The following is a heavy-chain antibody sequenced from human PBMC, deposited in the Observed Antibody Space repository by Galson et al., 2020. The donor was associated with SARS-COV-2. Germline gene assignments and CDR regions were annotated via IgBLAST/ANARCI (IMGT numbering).Heavy chain of an antibody. J-gene: IGHJ1*01. D-gene: IGHD3-22*01. V-gene: IGHV3-7*05. CDR1: GFSFSNYW. CDR3: ARDDQYSYASGDYLEGFCQH. Sequence: TGGSLRLSCATSGFSFSNYWMSWVRQAQGKGLEWVANIKPDGSKKYYVESLKGRFTISRDNAKNSLFLQMNSLRAEDAAVYYCARDDQYSYASGDYLEGFCQHWGRGTLVTVSS. CDR2: IKPDGSKK.